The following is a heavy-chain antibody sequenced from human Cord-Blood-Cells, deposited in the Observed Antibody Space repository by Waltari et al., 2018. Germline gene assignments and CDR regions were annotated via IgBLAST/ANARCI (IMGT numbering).Heavy chain of an antibody. Sequence: QLQLQESGPGLVKPSDTLSLTCTVSGGSISSSSYYWGWIRQPPGKGLGWIGSIYYSGRTYYHPSLKSRVTISVDTSQTQFSLKLSSVTAADTAVYYCARRSGSYYFDYWGQGTLVTVSS. CDR2: IYYSGRT. CDR3: ARRSGSYYFDY. J-gene: IGHJ4*02. CDR1: GGSISSSSYY. V-gene: IGHV4-39*01. D-gene: IGHD1-26*01.